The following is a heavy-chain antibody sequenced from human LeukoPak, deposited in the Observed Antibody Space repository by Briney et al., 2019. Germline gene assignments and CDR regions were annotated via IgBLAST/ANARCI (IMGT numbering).Heavy chain of an antibody. CDR3: AKGQVAAVPSVRFDP. CDR1: GXTFXSYX. V-gene: IGHV3-23*01. Sequence: GGSLRLSCAAXGXTFXSYXXXWXXXXXXXXLEXVSTITSSGDSTYYADXVKGRFTISRDNXKNTLYLQMNSLTAEDTAVYYCAKGQVAAVPSVRFDPWGQGTLVTVSS. J-gene: IGHJ5*02. D-gene: IGHD6-13*01. CDR2: ITSSGDST.